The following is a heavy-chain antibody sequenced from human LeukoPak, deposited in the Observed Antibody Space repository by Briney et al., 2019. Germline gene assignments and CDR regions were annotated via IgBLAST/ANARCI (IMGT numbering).Heavy chain of an antibody. CDR1: GGSISSYY. V-gene: IGHV4-59*08. D-gene: IGHD3-10*01. CDR2: IYYSGST. J-gene: IGHJ5*02. CDR3: ARAGGLGTYYPNWFDP. Sequence: PSETLSLTCTVSGGSISSYYWSWIRQPPGKGQEWIGYIYYSGSTNYNPSLKSRVTISVDTSKNQFSLKLNSVTAADTAFYYCARAGGLGTYYPNWFDPWGQGTLVTVSS.